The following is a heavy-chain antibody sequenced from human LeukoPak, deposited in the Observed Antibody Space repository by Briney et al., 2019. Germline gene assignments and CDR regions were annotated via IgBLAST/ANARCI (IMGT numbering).Heavy chain of an antibody. CDR3: ASPLGDSVFY. J-gene: IGHJ4*02. CDR2: ISGSGGST. V-gene: IGHV3-23*01. Sequence: AGGSLRLSCAASGFTFSSYAMSWVRQAPGKGLEWVSAISGSGGSTYYADSVKGRFTSSRDNAKNSLYLQMNSLRVEDTAVYYCASPLGDSVFYWGQGTLVTVSS. CDR1: GFTFSSYA. D-gene: IGHD4-17*01.